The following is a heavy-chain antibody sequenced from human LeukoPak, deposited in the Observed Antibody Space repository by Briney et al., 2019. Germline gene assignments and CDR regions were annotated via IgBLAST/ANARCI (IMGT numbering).Heavy chain of an antibody. D-gene: IGHD3-3*01. V-gene: IGHV4-59*08. CDR3: ARHTPGGDPLRFLSP. Sequence: KPSETLSLTCTVSGGSISSYYRSWIRQPPGKGLEWIGYIYYSGSTNYNPSLKSRVTISVDTSKNQFSLKLSSVTAADTAVYYCARHTPGGDPLRFLSPWGQGTLVTVSS. CDR2: IYYSGST. J-gene: IGHJ4*02. CDR1: GGSISSYY.